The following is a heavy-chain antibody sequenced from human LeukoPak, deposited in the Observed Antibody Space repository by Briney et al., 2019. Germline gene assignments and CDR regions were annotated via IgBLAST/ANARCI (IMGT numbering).Heavy chain of an antibody. D-gene: IGHD2-2*01. J-gene: IGHJ3*02. CDR2: IGTAGDT. V-gene: IGHV3-13*01. CDR3: AKSSRRDCSSTSCYDAFDI. CDR1: GFTFNTYD. Sequence: PGGSLRLSCAASGFTFNTYDMHWVRQGTGKGLEWVSGIGTAGDTNYAVSVKGRFTISRDNAKNSLYLQMNSLRAEDMALYYCAKSSRRDCSSTSCYDAFDIWGQGTMVTVSS.